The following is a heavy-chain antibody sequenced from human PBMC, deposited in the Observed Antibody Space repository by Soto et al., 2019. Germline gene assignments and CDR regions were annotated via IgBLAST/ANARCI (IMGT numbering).Heavy chain of an antibody. V-gene: IGHV3-23*01. CDR3: AKDPYNWNPTGSMDV. CDR1: GFTFSSYA. J-gene: IGHJ6*02. CDR2: ISGSGGST. D-gene: IGHD1-20*01. Sequence: GGSLRLSCAASGFTFSSYAMSWVRQAPGKGLEWVSAISGSGGSTYYADSMKGRFTISRDNSKNTLYLQMNSLRAEDTAVYYCAKDPYNWNPTGSMDVWGQGTTVTVSS.